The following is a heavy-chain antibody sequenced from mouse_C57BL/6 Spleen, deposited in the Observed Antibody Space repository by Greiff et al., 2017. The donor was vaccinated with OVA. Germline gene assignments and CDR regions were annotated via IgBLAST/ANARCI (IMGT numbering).Heavy chain of an antibody. J-gene: IGHJ4*01. CDR2: IYPGDGDT. V-gene: IGHV1-80*01. CDR3: ARGQLRRRAMDY. Sequence: QVQLQQSGAELVKPGASVKISCKASGYAFSSYWMNWVKQRPGKGLEWIGQIYPGDGDTNYNGKFKGKATLTADKSSSTAYMQLSSLTSEDSAVYVCARGQLRRRAMDYWGQGTSVTVSS. CDR1: GYAFSSYW. D-gene: IGHD3-2*02.